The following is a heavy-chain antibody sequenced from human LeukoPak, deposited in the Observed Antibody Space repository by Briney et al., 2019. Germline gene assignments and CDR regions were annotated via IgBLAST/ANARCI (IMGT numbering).Heavy chain of an antibody. CDR2: IFYSGST. V-gene: IGHV4-39*01. CDR1: GGSISSSSYF. J-gene: IGHJ4*02. CDR3: ARQMNTVTADY. D-gene: IGHD4-17*01. Sequence: SGTLSLTCTVSGGSISSSSYFWGWIRQHPGKGLEWIGSIFYSGSTYYNPSLNSRVTISIDTSKNQFSLRLSSVTAADTAVYYCARQMNTVTADYWGQGTLVTVSS.